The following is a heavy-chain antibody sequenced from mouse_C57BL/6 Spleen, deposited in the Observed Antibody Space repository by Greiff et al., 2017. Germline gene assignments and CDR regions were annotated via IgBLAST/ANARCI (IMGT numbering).Heavy chain of an antibody. Sequence: EVKLMESGGGLVKPGGSLKLSCAASGFTFSDYGMHWVRQAPEKGLEWVAYISSCSSTIYYADPVKGRFTISRDNATNTLFLQMTRLSSEDTALYYCASSEYYAMDYWGQGTSVTVSS. J-gene: IGHJ4*01. CDR1: GFTFSDYG. D-gene: IGHD6-1*01. CDR2: ISSCSSTI. V-gene: IGHV5-17*01. CDR3: ASSEYYAMDY.